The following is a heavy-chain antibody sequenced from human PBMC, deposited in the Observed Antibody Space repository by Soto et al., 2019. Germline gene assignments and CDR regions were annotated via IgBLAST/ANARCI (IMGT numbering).Heavy chain of an antibody. CDR1: GFTFSSYE. CDR2: ISTTGSSI. V-gene: IGHV3-48*03. Sequence: EVQLVESGGGLVQPGGSLRLSCAASGFTFSSYEMNWVRQAPGKGLEWISYISTTGSSIYSEDSVKGRFTISRDNAKKLLYLQMNGLRAEDRAVYYCARGDMGGEETTNSFDIWGQGTKVTVSS. J-gene: IGHJ3*02. CDR3: ARGDMGGEETTNSFDI. D-gene: IGHD1-1*01.